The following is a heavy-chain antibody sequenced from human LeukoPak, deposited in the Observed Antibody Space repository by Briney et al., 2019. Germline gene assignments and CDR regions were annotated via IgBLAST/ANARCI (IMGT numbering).Heavy chain of an antibody. Sequence: SETLSLTCTVSGGSISSYYWSWLRQPPGKGLEWIGYIYYSGSTNYNPSLKSRVTISVDTSKNQFSLKLSSVTAADTVVYYCARDGEYCSGGSCYFKDDYYYYMDVWGKGTTVTVSS. CDR1: GGSISSYY. D-gene: IGHD2-15*01. J-gene: IGHJ6*03. V-gene: IGHV4-59*01. CDR2: IYYSGST. CDR3: ARDGEYCSGGSCYFKDDYYYYMDV.